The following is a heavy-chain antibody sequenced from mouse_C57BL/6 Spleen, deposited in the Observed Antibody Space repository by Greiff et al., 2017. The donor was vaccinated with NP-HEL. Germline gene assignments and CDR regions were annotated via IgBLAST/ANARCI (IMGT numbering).Heavy chain of an antibody. Sequence: EVMLVESGGDLVKPGGSLKLSCAASGFTFSSYGMSWVRQTPDKRLEWVATISSGGSYTYYPDSVKGRFTISRDNAKNTLYLQMSSLKSEDTAMYYCARHDYYGSPWYFDVWGTGTTVTVSS. CDR2: ISSGGSYT. CDR1: GFTFSSYG. J-gene: IGHJ1*03. D-gene: IGHD1-1*01. CDR3: ARHDYYGSPWYFDV. V-gene: IGHV5-6*01.